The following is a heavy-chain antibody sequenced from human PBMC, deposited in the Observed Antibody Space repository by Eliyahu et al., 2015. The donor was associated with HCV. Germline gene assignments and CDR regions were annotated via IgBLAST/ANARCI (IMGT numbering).Heavy chain of an antibody. D-gene: IGHD2-15*01. V-gene: IGHV1-69*01. J-gene: IGHJ4*02. CDR2: IIPLFGTA. CDR3: AREGGDYCSGGNCFLLY. Sequence: EVKKPGSSVKVSCKASGGTFSRYAINWVRQAPGQGLEWMGGIIPLFGTAKYGQKFQGRVTIIADESTSTVYMELSSLRSDDTAVYYCAREGGDYCSGGNCFLLYWGQGTLVTVSS. CDR1: GGTFSRYA.